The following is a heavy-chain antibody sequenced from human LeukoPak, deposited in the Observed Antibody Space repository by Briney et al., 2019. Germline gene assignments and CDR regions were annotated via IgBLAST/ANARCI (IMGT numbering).Heavy chain of an antibody. CDR2: INSDGSST. V-gene: IGHV3-74*01. D-gene: IGHD2-15*01. CDR3: VRGYSFGPYGMDV. Sequence: GGALRLSCAASGFTFSSYWMHWVRQGPGKGLVWVSRINSDGSSTNYADSVKGRFTISRDNSKNTLYLQMSSLRAEDTAVYFCVRGYSFGPYGMDVWGQGTTVTVPS. J-gene: IGHJ6*02. CDR1: GFTFSSYW.